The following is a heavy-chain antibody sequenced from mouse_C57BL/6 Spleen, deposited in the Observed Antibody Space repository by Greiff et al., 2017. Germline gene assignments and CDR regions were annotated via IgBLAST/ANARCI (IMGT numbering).Heavy chain of an antibody. D-gene: IGHD3-2*02. CDR3: ASREAKAIDN. CDR2: IYPGDGDT. J-gene: IGHJ2*01. Sequence: VQLQQSGPELVKPGASVKISCKASGYAFSSSWMNWVKQRPGKGLEWIGRIYPGDGDTNYNGKFKGKATLTADKSSSTAYMQLSNLTSEDSAVYFWASREAKAIDNWGQGTPLTVSS. V-gene: IGHV1-82*01. CDR1: GYAFSSSW.